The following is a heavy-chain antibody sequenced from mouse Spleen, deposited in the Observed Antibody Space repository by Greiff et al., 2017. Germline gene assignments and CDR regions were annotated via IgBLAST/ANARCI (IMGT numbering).Heavy chain of an antibody. V-gene: IGHV1-62-2*01. CDR2: FYPGSGSI. Sequence: QVHVKQSGAELVKPGASVKLSCKASGYTFTEYTIHWVKQRSGQGLEWIGWFYPGSGSIKYNEKFKDKATLTADKSSSTVYMELSRLTSEDSAVYFCARHEVYYYGSSYWYFDVWGAGTTVTVSS. CDR1: GYTFTEYT. CDR3: ARHEVYYYGSSYWYFDV. D-gene: IGHD1-1*01. J-gene: IGHJ1*01.